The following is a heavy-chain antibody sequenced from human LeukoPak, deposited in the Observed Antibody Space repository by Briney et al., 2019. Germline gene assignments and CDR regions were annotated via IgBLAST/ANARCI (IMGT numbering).Heavy chain of an antibody. V-gene: IGHV3-7*01. CDR2: IKQDGSDQ. CDR3: GRITMRWGDY. CDR1: GFTFSNYW. Sequence: GGSLRLSCAASGFTFSNYWMTWVRQAPGKGPERVATIKQDGSDQYYVDSVKGRFTISRDNAKNSLYLQMNSLGAEDTAVYYCGRITMRWGDYWGQGTLVTVSS. J-gene: IGHJ4*02. D-gene: IGHD5-24*01.